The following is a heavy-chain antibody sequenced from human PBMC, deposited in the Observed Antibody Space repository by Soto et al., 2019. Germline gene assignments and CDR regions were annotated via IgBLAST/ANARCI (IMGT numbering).Heavy chain of an antibody. CDR3: ATRRYCGYDCYYKHYYGMDV. D-gene: IGHD2-21*02. Sequence: QVQLVQSGAEVKKPGSSVKVSCRASGDTFSSYAVNWLRQAPGRGLEWMGRIIPVLGTTDYAQKFRGRVTFTADKSANTVYMELSSLRSEDTALYYCATRRYCGYDCYYKHYYGMDVWGQGTTVTVAS. V-gene: IGHV1-69*08. CDR1: GDTFSSYA. J-gene: IGHJ6*02. CDR2: IIPVLGTT.